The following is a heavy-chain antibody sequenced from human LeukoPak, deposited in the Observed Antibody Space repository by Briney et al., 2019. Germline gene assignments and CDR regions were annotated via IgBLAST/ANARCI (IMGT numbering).Heavy chain of an antibody. CDR1: GFTFSNYA. D-gene: IGHD1-7*01. Sequence: GGSLRLSCTASGFTFSNYAMSWVRQAPGKGLEWVSVISGSGGSTYYADSVKGRFTISRDSSKNTLYLQMNSLRAEDTAVYYCAKDPGITGTANYSDYWGQGTLVTVSS. CDR3: AKDPGITGTANYSDY. CDR2: ISGSGGST. V-gene: IGHV3-23*01. J-gene: IGHJ4*02.